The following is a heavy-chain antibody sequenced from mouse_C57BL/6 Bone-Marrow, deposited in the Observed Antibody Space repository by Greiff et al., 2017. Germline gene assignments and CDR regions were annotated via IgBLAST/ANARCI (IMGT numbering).Heavy chain of an antibody. V-gene: IGHV3-6*01. CDR2: ISYDGSN. Sequence: DVQLQESGPGLVKPSQSLSLTCSVTGYSITSGYYWNWIRQFPGNKLEWMGYISYDGSNNYNPSLKNRISITRDTSKNQFFLKLNSVTTEDTATYYCASQSPIPYFDVWGTGTTVTVSS. J-gene: IGHJ1*03. CDR1: GYSITSGYY. CDR3: ASQSPIPYFDV.